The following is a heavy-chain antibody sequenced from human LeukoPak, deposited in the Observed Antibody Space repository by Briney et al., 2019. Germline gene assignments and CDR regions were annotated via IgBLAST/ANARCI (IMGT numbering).Heavy chain of an antibody. J-gene: IGHJ4*02. D-gene: IGHD2-2*01. CDR3: ATRVGYYCDY. Sequence: PGGSLRLSCAVSGFTFSSYTMNWVRQAPGKGLEWVAFIRYDGSNNNYADSVKGRFTIYRENSKHAVYLQVHSLRGGDTVVYCWATRVGYYCDYWRGGTVVSVSS. V-gene: IGHV3-30*02. CDR2: IRYDGSNN. CDR1: GFTFSSYT.